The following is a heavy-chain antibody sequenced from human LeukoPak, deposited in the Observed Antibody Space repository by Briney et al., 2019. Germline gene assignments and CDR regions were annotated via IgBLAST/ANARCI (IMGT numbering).Heavy chain of an antibody. CDR3: AKIDSSSLGPQGS. D-gene: IGHD7-27*01. J-gene: IGHJ5*02. V-gene: IGHV3-23*01. Sequence: PGGSLRLSCAASGFTFTSYAMSWVRQAPGKGLEWVSAISSGGLSTYYADSVKGRFTISRDNSKTTLFLQMNSLRAEDTAVYYCAKIDSSSLGPQGSWDQGTLVTVSS. CDR1: GFTFTSYA. CDR2: ISSGGLST.